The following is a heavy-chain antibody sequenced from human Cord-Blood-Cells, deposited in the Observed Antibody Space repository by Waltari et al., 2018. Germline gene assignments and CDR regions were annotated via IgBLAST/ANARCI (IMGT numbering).Heavy chain of an antibody. J-gene: IGHJ4*02. CDR2: INAGNGNT. Sequence: QVQLVQSGAEVKKPGASVKVSCKASGYTFTSYAMHWVRQAPGQRLEWMGWINAGNGNTKYSQKFQGRVTITTDTSASTAYMELSSLRSEDTAVYYCARGGNWGSRYFDYWGQGTLVTVSS. D-gene: IGHD7-27*01. V-gene: IGHV1-3*01. CDR3: ARGGNWGSRYFDY. CDR1: GYTFTSYA.